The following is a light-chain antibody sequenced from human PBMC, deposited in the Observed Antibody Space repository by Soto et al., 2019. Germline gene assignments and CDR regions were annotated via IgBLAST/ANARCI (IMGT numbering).Light chain of an antibody. J-gene: IGKJ5*01. CDR3: QQYGTSRHGT. CDR2: GAS. Sequence: EIELTQSPGTLSLSPGERATLSCRASQSVSSSYLAWYQHKPGQAPRLLIYGASSRATGIPDRFSGSGSGTDFTLTISRLEPEDFAVYYCQQYGTSRHGTFGQGTRLEIK. V-gene: IGKV3-20*01. CDR1: QSVSSSY.